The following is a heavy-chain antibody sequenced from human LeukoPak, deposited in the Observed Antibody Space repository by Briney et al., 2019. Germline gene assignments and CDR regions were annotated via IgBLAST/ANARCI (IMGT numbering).Heavy chain of an antibody. CDR2: INPNSGGT. V-gene: IGHV1-2*04. CDR3: ARARTGALWLNY. CDR1: GYTFTGYY. D-gene: IGHD5-18*01. J-gene: IGHJ4*02. Sequence: EASVKVFCKASGYTFTGYYMHWVRQAPGQGLEWMGWINPNSGGTNYAQKFQGWVTMTRDTSISTAYMELSRLRSDDTAVYYCARARTGALWLNYWGQGTLVTVSS.